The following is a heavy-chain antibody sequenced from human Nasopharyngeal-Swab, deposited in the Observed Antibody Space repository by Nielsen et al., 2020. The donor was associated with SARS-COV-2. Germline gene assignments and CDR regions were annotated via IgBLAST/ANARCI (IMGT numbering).Heavy chain of an antibody. CDR1: GFTFSSHW. CDR2: ISEDGSIT. Sequence: GESLKISCAASGFTFSSHWMHWVRRAPGKGLVWVSRISEDGSITTYADSVKGRFTISRDNAKNTLFLQMHSLRADDTAIYYCASQLGHPDSWGQGTLVPSPQ. D-gene: IGHD2-2*01. V-gene: IGHV3-74*01. CDR3: ASQLGHPDS. J-gene: IGHJ4*02.